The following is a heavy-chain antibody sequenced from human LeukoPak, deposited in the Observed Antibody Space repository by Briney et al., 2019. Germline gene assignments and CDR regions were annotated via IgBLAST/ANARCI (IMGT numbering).Heavy chain of an antibody. CDR3: ARHRITIFGVVIISGWFDP. CDR1: GGSISSSSYY. Sequence: PSETLSLTCTVSGGSISSSSYYWRWIRQPPGKGLEWIVSIYYSGSTYYNPSLKSRVNISVDTSKNEFSLKLSSVTAADTAVSYCARHRITIFGVVIISGWFDPWGQGTLVTVSS. CDR2: IYYSGST. J-gene: IGHJ5*02. D-gene: IGHD3-3*01. V-gene: IGHV4-39*01.